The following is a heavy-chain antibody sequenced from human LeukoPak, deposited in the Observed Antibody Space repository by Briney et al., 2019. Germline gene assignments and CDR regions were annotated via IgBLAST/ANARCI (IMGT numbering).Heavy chain of an antibody. CDR3: ARDRRIYMDV. V-gene: IGHV3-21*01. D-gene: IGHD2-15*01. Sequence: SGGSLRLSCAASGFTFSSYSMNWVRQAPGKGLEWVSSISSSSSYIYYADSVKGRFTISRDNAKNSLYLQMNSLRAEDTAVYYCARDRRIYMDVWGKGTTVTVSS. CDR1: GFTFSSYS. J-gene: IGHJ6*03. CDR2: ISSSSSYI.